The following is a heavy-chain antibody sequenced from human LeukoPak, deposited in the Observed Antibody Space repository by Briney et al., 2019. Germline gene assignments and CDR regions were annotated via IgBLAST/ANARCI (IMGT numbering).Heavy chain of an antibody. Sequence: SVKGRFTISRDNARNSLYLQMNSLRAEDTAVYYCAKDTFDTAMEPKFDYWGQGTLVTVSS. CDR3: AKDTFDTAMEPKFDY. J-gene: IGHJ4*02. V-gene: IGHV3-21*04. D-gene: IGHD5-18*01.